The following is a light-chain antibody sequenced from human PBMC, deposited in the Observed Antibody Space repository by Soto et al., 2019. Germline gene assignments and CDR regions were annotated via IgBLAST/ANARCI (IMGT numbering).Light chain of an antibody. J-gene: IGKJ1*01. CDR2: LGS. CDR1: QSLLHSNGYNS. V-gene: IGKV2-28*01. Sequence: DIVMTQSPLFLPVTPGEPASISCRASQSLLHSNGYNSLDWYLQKPGQSPQLQAYLGSNRASGVPDRFRGSGSGTDFTLKISRVEAEDVGDYYCRKALQTPTFGQGTKVEIK. CDR3: RKALQTPT.